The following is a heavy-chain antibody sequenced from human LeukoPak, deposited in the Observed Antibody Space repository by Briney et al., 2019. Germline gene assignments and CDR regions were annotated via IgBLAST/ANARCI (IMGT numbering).Heavy chain of an antibody. Sequence: GGSLRLSCAASGFTLSSYWMSWVRQAPGKGLEWVANIKQDGSEKYYVDSVKGRFTISRDNAENSLYLQMNSLRAEDTAVYYCAREVYYYDSSGFYYSGGFGYWGQGTLLTVSS. CDR1: GFTLSSYW. CDR2: IKQDGSEK. V-gene: IGHV3-7*01. D-gene: IGHD3-22*01. J-gene: IGHJ4*02. CDR3: AREVYYYDSSGFYYSGGFGY.